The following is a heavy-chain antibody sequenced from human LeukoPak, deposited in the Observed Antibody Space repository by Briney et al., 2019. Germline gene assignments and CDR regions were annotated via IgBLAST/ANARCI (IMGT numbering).Heavy chain of an antibody. CDR3: TRHIVLVPAAMSNDAFDI. J-gene: IGHJ3*02. Sequence: GGSLRLSCTASGFTFGDYAMSWVRQAPGKGLEWVSFIRSKSYGGTTEYAASVKGRFTISRDDSKSLAYLQMNSLKTEDTAVYYCTRHIVLVPAAMSNDAFDIWGQGTMVTVSS. CDR2: IRSKSYGGTT. CDR1: GFTFGDYA. V-gene: IGHV3-49*04. D-gene: IGHD2-2*01.